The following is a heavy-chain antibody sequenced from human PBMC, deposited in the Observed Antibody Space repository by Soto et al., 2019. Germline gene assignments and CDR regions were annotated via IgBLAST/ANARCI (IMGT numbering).Heavy chain of an antibody. CDR1: GYTFTNYG. Sequence: QVQLVQSGAEVKKPGASVKVSCKASGYTFTNYGFSWVRQAPGQGLEWMGWISGYNGNTKYVEKFQGRVTMTADTSTGTVQMELRSLRSDDTAVYYCEREGPATYYYYGMDVWGQGTAVTVSS. CDR3: EREGPATYYYYGMDV. CDR2: ISGYNGNT. J-gene: IGHJ6*02. V-gene: IGHV1-18*01.